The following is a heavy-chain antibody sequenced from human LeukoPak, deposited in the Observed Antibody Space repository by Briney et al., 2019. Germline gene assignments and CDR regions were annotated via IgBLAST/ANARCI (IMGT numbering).Heavy chain of an antibody. V-gene: IGHV4-59*01. CDR3: ARTSGSFYYDAFDI. CDR2: IYYSGST. D-gene: IGHD1-26*01. Sequence: SETLSLTCAVYGGSFSSYYWSWIRQPPGKGLEWIGYIYYSGSTNYNPSLKSRVTISVDTSKNQFSLKLSSVTAADTAVYYCARTSGSFYYDAFDIWGQGTMVTVSS. CDR1: GGSFSSYY. J-gene: IGHJ3*02.